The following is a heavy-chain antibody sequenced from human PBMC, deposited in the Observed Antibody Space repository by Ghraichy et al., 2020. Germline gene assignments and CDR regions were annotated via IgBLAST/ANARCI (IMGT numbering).Heavy chain of an antibody. V-gene: IGHV3-21*01. Sequence: GESLNISCAASGFTFSSYSMNWVRQAPGKGLEWVSSISSSSSYIYYADSVKGRFTISRDNAKNSLYLQMNSLRAEDTAVYYCAREYCSSTSCSTSDWYFDLWGRGTLVTVSS. J-gene: IGHJ2*01. CDR1: GFTFSSYS. D-gene: IGHD2-2*01. CDR2: ISSSSSYI. CDR3: AREYCSSTSCSTSDWYFDL.